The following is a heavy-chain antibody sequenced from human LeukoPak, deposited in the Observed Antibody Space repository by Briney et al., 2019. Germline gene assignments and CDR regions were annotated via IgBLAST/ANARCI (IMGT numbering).Heavy chain of an antibody. CDR1: GGSISSFY. J-gene: IGHJ3*02. CDR3: ASRTIFGGALSI. D-gene: IGHD3-3*01. Sequence: NASETLSLTCTVSGGSISSFYWSWIRQPPGKGLEWIGYIYYSGSTNYNPSLKSRVTISVDTSKNQFSLKLSSVTAADTAVYYCASRTIFGGALSIWGQGTMVTVSS. V-gene: IGHV4-59*01. CDR2: IYYSGST.